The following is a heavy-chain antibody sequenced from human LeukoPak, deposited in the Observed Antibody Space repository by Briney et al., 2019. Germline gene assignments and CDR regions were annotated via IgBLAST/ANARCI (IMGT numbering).Heavy chain of an antibody. V-gene: IGHV1-2*02. CDR2: INPNTGGT. Sequence: ASVKVSCKASGYTFTGYYMNWVRQAPGQGLEWMGWINPNTGGTNNAQKFQGGVTMTRDTSISTAYMELSRLRSDDTAVYYCARSLVVVAVSYDSWGQGTLVTVSS. CDR3: ARSLVVVAVSYDS. J-gene: IGHJ4*02. CDR1: GYTFTGYY. D-gene: IGHD2-15*01.